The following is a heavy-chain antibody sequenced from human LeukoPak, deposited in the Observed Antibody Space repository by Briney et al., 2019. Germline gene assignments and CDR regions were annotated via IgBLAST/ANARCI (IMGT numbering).Heavy chain of an antibody. CDR3: ARNLYCSGGSCYIGEIDY. CDR2: INPSGGST. J-gene: IGHJ4*02. D-gene: IGHD2-15*01. Sequence: ASVKVSCKXSGYTFTSYYMHWVRQAPGQGLEWMGIINPSGGSTSYAQKFQGRVTMTRDTSTSTVYMELSSLRSEDTAVYYCARNLYCSGGSCYIGEIDYWGQGTLVTVSS. V-gene: IGHV1-46*01. CDR1: GYTFTSYY.